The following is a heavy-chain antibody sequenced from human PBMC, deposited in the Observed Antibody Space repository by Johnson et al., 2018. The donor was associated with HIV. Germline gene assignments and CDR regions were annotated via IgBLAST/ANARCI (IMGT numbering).Heavy chain of an antibody. J-gene: IGHJ3*02. V-gene: IGHV3-66*01. CDR2: IYSGGRT. Sequence: VQLVESGGGLVQPGGSLRLSCAASGFTVNSNYINWVRQAPGKGLECVSGIYSGGRTYYADSVKGRFTISRDNSKDTLSLQMNSLRDEDTAVYYCAKVRRPGGVRDVFDIWGQGTTVTVSS. CDR3: AKVRRPGGVRDVFDI. D-gene: IGHD2-8*02. CDR1: GFTVNSNY.